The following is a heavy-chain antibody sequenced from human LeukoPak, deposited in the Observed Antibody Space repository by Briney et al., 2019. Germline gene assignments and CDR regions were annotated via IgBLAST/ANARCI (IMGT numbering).Heavy chain of an antibody. J-gene: IGHJ4*02. CDR3: ARGEYGLFDY. CDR1: GGSISGGSYY. D-gene: IGHD2/OR15-2a*01. Sequence: SQTLSLTCTVSGGSISGGSYYWRWLRQPPGKGLEWIGYIYYSGSTNYNLSLKSRVTISVDTSKNQLSLKLSSVPAADTAVYYCARGEYGLFDYWGQGTLVTVSS. CDR2: IYYSGST. V-gene: IGHV4-61*01.